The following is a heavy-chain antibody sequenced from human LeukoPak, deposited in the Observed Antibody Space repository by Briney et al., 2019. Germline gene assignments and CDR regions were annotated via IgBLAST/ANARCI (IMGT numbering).Heavy chain of an antibody. CDR2: INPNSGGP. CDR3: ARERYRGDTFDI. Sequence: ASVKASCKASGYTFTDYYMHWVRQAPGQGLEWMGWINPNSGGPNYAQKFQGSVTMTRDTSISTAYMELSRLRSDDTAVYYCARERYRGDTFDIWGQGTMVTVSS. CDR1: GYTFTDYY. J-gene: IGHJ3*02. V-gene: IGHV1-2*02. D-gene: IGHD1-1*01.